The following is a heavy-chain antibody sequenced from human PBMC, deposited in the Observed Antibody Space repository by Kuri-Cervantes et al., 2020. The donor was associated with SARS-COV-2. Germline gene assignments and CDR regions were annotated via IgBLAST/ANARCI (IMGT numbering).Heavy chain of an antibody. CDR2: INAGNGNT. Sequence: ASVKVSCKASGYTFTSYAMHWVRQAPGQRLEWMGWINAGNGNTKYSQKFQGRVTITRDTSASTAYRELSRLRSDDTAVYYCASKSNYWYYGMDVWGQGTRSPSP. J-gene: IGHJ6*02. V-gene: IGHV1-3*01. CDR3: ASKSNYWYYGMDV. CDR1: GYTFTSYA.